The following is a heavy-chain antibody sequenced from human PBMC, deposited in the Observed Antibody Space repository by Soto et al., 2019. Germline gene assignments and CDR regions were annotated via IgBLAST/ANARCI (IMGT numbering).Heavy chain of an antibody. D-gene: IGHD3-22*01. Sequence: QVQLQESGPGLVKPSQTLSLTCTVSGGSISSCGYYWSWIRQHPGKGLEWIGYIYYSGSTYYNPSLKSRVNISVDTSTNQFSLKLSSVTAADTAVYYCARDSPDSSGYGAWGGMDVWGQGTTVTVSS. V-gene: IGHV4-31*03. CDR2: IYYSGST. CDR3: ARDSPDSSGYGAWGGMDV. CDR1: GGSISSCGYY. J-gene: IGHJ6*02.